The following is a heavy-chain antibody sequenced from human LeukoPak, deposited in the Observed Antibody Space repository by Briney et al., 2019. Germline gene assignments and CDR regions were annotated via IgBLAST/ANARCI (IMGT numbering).Heavy chain of an antibody. Sequence: SETLSLTCAVYGGSFSGYYWSWIRQPPGKGLEWIGEINHSGSTNYNPSLKSRVTISVDTSKNQFSLKLSSVSAADTAVYYCASSSGQHWGQGTLVTVSS. CDR3: ASSSGQH. J-gene: IGHJ1*01. CDR2: INHSGST. V-gene: IGHV4-34*01. D-gene: IGHD3-10*01. CDR1: GGSFSGYY.